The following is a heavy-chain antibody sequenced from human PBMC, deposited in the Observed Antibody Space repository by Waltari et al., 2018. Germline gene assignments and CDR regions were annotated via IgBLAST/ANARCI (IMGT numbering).Heavy chain of an antibody. CDR1: GGSIISWSFY. J-gene: IGHJ4*02. V-gene: IGHV4-61*02. CDR3: AREGGFSYRSEH. CDR2: IYTSGST. D-gene: IGHD3-10*01. Sequence: QVQLQESGPGVVKPSQTLSLTCTASGGSIISWSFYWNWLRQPAGKGLEWIGFIYTSGSTNYNPSLKSRVTISADTSKNQFSLRLTSVTAADTAVYYCAREGGFSYRSEHWGQGALVTVAS.